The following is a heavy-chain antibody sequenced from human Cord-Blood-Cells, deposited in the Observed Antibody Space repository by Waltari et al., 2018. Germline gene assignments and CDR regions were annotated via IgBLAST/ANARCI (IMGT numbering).Heavy chain of an antibody. V-gene: IGHV1-3*01. Sequence: QVQLVQSGAAVKKPGASVKVSCKASGYPFPSYAMHWVRQAPGQRLEWMGWINAGNGNTKYSQKFQGRVTITRDTSASTAYMELSSLRSEDTAVYYCARDQGGDYDAFDIWGQGTMVTVSS. CDR1: GYPFPSYA. CDR2: INAGNGNT. CDR3: ARDQGGDYDAFDI. D-gene: IGHD2-21*02. J-gene: IGHJ3*02.